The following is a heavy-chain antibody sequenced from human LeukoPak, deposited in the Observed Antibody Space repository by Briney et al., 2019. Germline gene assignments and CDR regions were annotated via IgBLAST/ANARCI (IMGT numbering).Heavy chain of an antibody. CDR3: ARAGGDRYYYYYMDV. Sequence: ASVKVSCKASGYTFTSYDINWVRQATGQGLEWMGWMNPNSGNTGYAQKFQGRVTITRNTSISTAYMELSSLRSEDTAVYYCARAGGDRYYYYYMDVWGKGTTVTVSS. V-gene: IGHV1-8*03. CDR1: GYTFTSYD. J-gene: IGHJ6*03. CDR2: MNPNSGNT. D-gene: IGHD2-21*01.